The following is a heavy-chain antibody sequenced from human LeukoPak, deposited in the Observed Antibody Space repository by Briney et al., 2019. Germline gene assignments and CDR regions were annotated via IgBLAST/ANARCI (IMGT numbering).Heavy chain of an antibody. V-gene: IGHV3-66*04. Sequence: GGSLRLSCAASGFTVSSNYMSWVRQAPGKGLEWGSVIYSGGSTYYADSVKGRFTISRDNSKNTLYLQMNSLRAEDTAVYYCAGHGQQLVIGIDYWGQGTLVTVSS. CDR1: GFTVSSNY. CDR3: AGHGQQLVIGIDY. CDR2: IYSGGST. J-gene: IGHJ4*02. D-gene: IGHD6-13*01.